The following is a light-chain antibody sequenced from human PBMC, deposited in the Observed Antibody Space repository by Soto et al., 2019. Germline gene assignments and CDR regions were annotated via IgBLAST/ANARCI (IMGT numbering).Light chain of an antibody. CDR1: QSVIIL. V-gene: IGKV3D-15*01. Sequence: EIVTTQSPPTLPVSPGERATLSCRASQSVIILLAWYQQKPGQAPRLLIHGASNRATGIPVRFTGSGSGTDGTLTISSLQKEDGAVYYGQQQKSWTLSFGGGTKVDIK. CDR2: GAS. J-gene: IGKJ4*01. CDR3: QQQKSWTLS.